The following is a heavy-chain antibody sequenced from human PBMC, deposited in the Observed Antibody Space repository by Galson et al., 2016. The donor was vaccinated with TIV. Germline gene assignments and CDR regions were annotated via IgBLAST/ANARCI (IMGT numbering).Heavy chain of an antibody. J-gene: IGHJ4*02. CDR3: ASETTFYDGGASGTVGF. D-gene: IGHD2/OR15-2a*01. V-gene: IGHV3-7*01. CDR2: IKEDGREE. Sequence: SLRLSCAASGFTFSDYWMTWVRLTPGKGLEWVANIKEDGREEYYVDSVTGRFTVSRDNSRNALYLQMSSLRPDDTAVYYCASETTFYDGGASGTVGFWGQGTLVTVSS. CDR1: GFTFSDYW.